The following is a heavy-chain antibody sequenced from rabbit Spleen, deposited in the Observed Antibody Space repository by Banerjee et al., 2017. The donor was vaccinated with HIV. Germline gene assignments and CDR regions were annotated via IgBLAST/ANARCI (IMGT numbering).Heavy chain of an antibody. CDR3: ARDTSSSFSSYGMDL. V-gene: IGHV1S45*01. D-gene: IGHD1-1*01. CDR1: GFSFSSSYY. CDR2: INVATGKP. J-gene: IGHJ6*01. Sequence: QEQLEESGGGLVQPEGSLTLTCTASGFSFSSSYYMCWVRQAPGKGLEWIACINVATGKPVYATWAKGRFTISRTSSTTVTLRMTSLTAADTATYFCARDTSSSFSSYGMDLWGPGTLVTVS.